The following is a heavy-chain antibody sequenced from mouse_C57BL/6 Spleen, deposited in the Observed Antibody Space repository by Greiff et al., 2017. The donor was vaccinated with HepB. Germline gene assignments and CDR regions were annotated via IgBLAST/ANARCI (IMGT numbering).Heavy chain of an antibody. V-gene: IGHV5-16*01. CDR1: GFTFSDYY. CDR2: INYDGSST. D-gene: IGHD2-4*01. Sequence: EVKLMESEGGLVQPGSSMKLSCTASGFTFSDYYMAWVRQVPEKGLEWVANINYDGSSTYYLDSLKSRFIISRDNAKNILYLQMSSLKSEDTATYYCARDRWYDYSYAMDYWGQGTSVTVSS. J-gene: IGHJ4*01. CDR3: ARDRWYDYSYAMDY.